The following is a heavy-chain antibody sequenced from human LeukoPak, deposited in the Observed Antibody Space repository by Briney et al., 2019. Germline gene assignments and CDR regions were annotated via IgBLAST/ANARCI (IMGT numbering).Heavy chain of an antibody. CDR3: ARDLAYCGGDCYSYGMDV. D-gene: IGHD2-21*02. CDR2: IYYSGST. J-gene: IGHJ6*02. Sequence: PSETLSLTCAVYGGSFSGYYWSWIRQPPGKGLEWIGYIYYSGSTNYNPSLKSRVTISVDTSKNQFSLKLSSVTAADTAVYYCARDLAYCGGDCYSYGMDVWGQGTTVTVSS. V-gene: IGHV4-59*01. CDR1: GGSFSGYY.